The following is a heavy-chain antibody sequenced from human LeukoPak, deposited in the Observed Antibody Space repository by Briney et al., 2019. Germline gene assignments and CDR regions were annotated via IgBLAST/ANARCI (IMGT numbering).Heavy chain of an antibody. Sequence: PGGSLRLSCAASGFTFDDYAMHWVRQAPGKGLEWVSGINWNSGSIGYADSVKGRFTISRDNAKNSLYLQMNSLRAEDTALYYCAKDGGGLDVWGKGTTVTVSS. J-gene: IGHJ6*04. CDR1: GFTFDDYA. CDR2: INWNSGSI. CDR3: AKDGGGLDV. V-gene: IGHV3-9*01.